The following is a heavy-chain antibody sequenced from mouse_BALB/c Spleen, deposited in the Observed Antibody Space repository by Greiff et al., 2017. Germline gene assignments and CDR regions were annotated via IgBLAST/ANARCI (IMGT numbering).Heavy chain of an antibody. CDR1: GFTFSSYT. CDR3: TRDDYYYGSSLAWFAY. Sequence: DVQLVESGGGLVKPGGSLKLSCAASGFTFSSYTMSWVRQTPEKRLEWVATISSGGSYTYYPDSVKGRFTISRDNAKNTLYLQMSSLKSEDTAMYYCTRDDYYYGSSLAWFAYWGQGTLVTVSA. CDR2: ISSGGSYT. V-gene: IGHV5-6-4*01. D-gene: IGHD1-1*01. J-gene: IGHJ3*01.